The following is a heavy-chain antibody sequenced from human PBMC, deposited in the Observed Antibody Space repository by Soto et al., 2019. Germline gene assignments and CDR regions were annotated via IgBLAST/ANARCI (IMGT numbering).Heavy chain of an antibody. CDR1: GGSFSGYY. Sequence: SETLSLTCAVYGGSFSGYYWSWIRQPPGKGLEWIGEINHSGSTNYNPSLKSRVTISVDTSKNQFSLKLSSVTAADTAVYYCAREPRYYGSGEYYFEYWGQGTLVTVSS. CDR2: INHSGST. J-gene: IGHJ4*02. CDR3: AREPRYYGSGEYYFEY. V-gene: IGHV4-34*01. D-gene: IGHD3-10*01.